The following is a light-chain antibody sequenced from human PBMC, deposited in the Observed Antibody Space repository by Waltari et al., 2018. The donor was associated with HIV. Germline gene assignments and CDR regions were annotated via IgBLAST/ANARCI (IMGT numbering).Light chain of an antibody. CDR3: QQYGSSPPYT. J-gene: IGKJ2*01. CDR1: QSVSSSY. V-gene: IGKV3-20*01. CDR2: AAS. Sequence: EFVLTQSPGTLSLSPGERATLSCSASQSVSSSYLAWYQQKPGQAPRLLIYAASSRATGIPDRFSGSGSGTDFTLTISRLEPEDFAVYYCQQYGSSPPYTFGQGTKLEIK.